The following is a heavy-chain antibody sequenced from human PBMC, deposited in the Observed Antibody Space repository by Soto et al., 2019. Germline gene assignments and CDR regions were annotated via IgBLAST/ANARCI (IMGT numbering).Heavy chain of an antibody. CDR3: AKCPRNWGFDY. D-gene: IGHD7-27*01. CDR1: GYTFTSDD. J-gene: IGHJ4*02. CDR2: MNPNNGNT. V-gene: IGHV1-8*01. Sequence: QVQLVQSGAEVKKPGASVKISCKASGYTFTSDDFNWVRQATGQGREWMGWMNPNNGNTGNAQKFQGRVTMTRDTSISTAYMELSNLTSEDTALYYCAKCPRNWGFDYWGQGSLVTVSS.